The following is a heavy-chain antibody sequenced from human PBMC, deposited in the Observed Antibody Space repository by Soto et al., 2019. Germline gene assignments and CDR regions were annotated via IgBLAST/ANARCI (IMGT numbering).Heavy chain of an antibody. CDR1: GDALAELS. CDR2: FDPEDGET. CDR3: ATSSPIAAAGRYYYGMDV. V-gene: IGHV1-24*01. J-gene: IGHJ6*02. D-gene: IGHD6-13*01. Sequence: ASVKVSWKVSGDALAELSMHWVRQAPGKGLEWMGGFDPEDGETIYAQKFQGRVTMTEDTSTDTAYMELSSLRSEDTAVYYCATSSPIAAAGRYYYGMDVWGQGTTVTVSS.